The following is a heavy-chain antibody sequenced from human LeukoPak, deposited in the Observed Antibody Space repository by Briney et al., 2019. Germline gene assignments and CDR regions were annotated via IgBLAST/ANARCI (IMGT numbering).Heavy chain of an antibody. CDR3: AKRDSAGSGAGKYYFDY. J-gene: IGHJ4*02. D-gene: IGHD6-13*01. V-gene: IGHV3-30*02. Sequence: PRGSLRLSCAASGFTFSGLGMHWVRQAPGKGLEWVAFIQYNGNNKYYANSVKGRFTLSRDNSENTLYLQMNSLRAEDTAIYYCAKRDSAGSGAGKYYFDYWGQGTLVTVSS. CDR2: IQYNGNNK. CDR1: GFTFSGLG.